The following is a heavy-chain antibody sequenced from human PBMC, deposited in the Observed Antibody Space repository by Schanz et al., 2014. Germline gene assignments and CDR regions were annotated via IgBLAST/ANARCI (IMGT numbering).Heavy chain of an antibody. D-gene: IGHD3-9*01. CDR2: INTYNGDT. V-gene: IGHV1-18*04. Sequence: QVQLVQSGAEVKEPGASVKVSCKASGYTFTSNGITWVRQAPGQGLEWMGWINTYNGDTAYAQNMQGRVSMTTETAASTAYMELRSLRSDDTAVYYCAFDRDDAYDIWGQGTTVTVSS. CDR3: AFDRDDAYDI. CDR1: GYTFTSNG. J-gene: IGHJ3*02.